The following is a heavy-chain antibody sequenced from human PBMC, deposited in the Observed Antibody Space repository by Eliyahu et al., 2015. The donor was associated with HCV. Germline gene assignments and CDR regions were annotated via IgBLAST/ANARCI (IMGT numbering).Heavy chain of an antibody. CDR3: ARESYISTWHFEL. J-gene: IGHJ2*01. Sequence: EVQLVESGGGLVQPGGSLRLSCEVSGFIFSTYSMNWVRQAPGKGLEWVSSISSSSSGAYYADSVKGRFTISRDNAKNLLYLQLTSLRDEDTAVYYCARESYISTWHFELWGRGTLVTVSS. CDR1: GFIFSTYS. CDR2: ISSSSSGA. V-gene: IGHV3-48*02. D-gene: IGHD3-22*01.